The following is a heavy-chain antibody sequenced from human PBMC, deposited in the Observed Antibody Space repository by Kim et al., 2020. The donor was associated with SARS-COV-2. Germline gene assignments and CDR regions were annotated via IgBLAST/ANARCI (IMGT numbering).Heavy chain of an antibody. Sequence: NAAPGKGRFTISRDNSKDTLYLQMNSLRAEDTAVYYCAKDFSAGGWYDDYWGQGTLVTVSS. CDR3: AKDFSAGGWYDDY. V-gene: IGHV3-23*01. D-gene: IGHD6-19*01. J-gene: IGHJ4*02.